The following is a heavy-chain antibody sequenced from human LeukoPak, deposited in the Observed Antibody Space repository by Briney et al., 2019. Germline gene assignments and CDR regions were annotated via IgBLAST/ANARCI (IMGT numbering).Heavy chain of an antibody. D-gene: IGHD2-2*01. J-gene: IGHJ5*02. CDR1: GFTFSSYE. Sequence: GGSLRLSCALSGFTFSSYEMNWVRQAPGKRLEWISYSSTSGSTTYYADSVKGRFTISRDNAKNSLYLQMNSLRGEDMAVYYCAAGSGTSSWGQGTLVNVSS. V-gene: IGHV3-48*03. CDR3: AAGSGTSS. CDR2: SSTSGSTT.